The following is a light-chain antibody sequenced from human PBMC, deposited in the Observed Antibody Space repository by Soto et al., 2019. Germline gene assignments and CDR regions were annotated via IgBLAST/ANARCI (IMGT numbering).Light chain of an antibody. J-gene: IGKJ4*01. CDR2: GVS. V-gene: IGKV3-20*01. CDR1: QSVRSDY. Sequence: EIVLTQSPATLSLSPGDRATLSCRASQSVRSDYFAWYQQKPGQPPRVILFGVSTRATAIPDRFSGSGSGTDFTLTISRLEPDDSGLYYCHQYGNSPLTFGGGTKVE. CDR3: HQYGNSPLT.